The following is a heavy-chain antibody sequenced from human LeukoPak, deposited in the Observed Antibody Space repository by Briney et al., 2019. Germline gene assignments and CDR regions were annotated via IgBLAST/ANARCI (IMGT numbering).Heavy chain of an antibody. CDR3: ARDRLRGVYFDY. D-gene: IGHD3-10*01. V-gene: IGHV4-59*01. CDR2: IYYCGST. CDR1: GGSISSYY. J-gene: IGHJ4*02. Sequence: SETLSLTCTVSGGSISSYYWSWIRQPPGKGLEWIGYIYYCGSTNYNPSLKSRVTISVDTSKNQFSLKLSSVTAADTAVYYCARDRLRGVYFDYWGQGTLVTVSS.